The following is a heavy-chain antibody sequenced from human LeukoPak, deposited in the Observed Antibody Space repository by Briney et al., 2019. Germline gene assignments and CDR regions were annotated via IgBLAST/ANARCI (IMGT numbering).Heavy chain of an antibody. V-gene: IGHV4-59*01. Sequence: PSETLSLTCTVSGGSISSYYWSWIRQPPGKGLEWIGYIYYSGSTNYNPSLKSRVTISIDTSKNQSSLKLSSVTAADTAVYYCARGTGATFGVGFFDYWGQGTLVTVSS. J-gene: IGHJ4*02. D-gene: IGHD3-3*01. CDR3: ARGTGATFGVGFFDY. CDR2: IYYSGST. CDR1: GGSISSYY.